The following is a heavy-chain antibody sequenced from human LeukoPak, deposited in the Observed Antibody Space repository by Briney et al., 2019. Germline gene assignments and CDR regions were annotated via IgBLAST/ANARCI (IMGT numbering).Heavy chain of an antibody. D-gene: IGHD3-3*01. V-gene: IGHV4-59*08. CDR2: IYYSGST. CDR1: GGSISSCY. CDR3: ARQADFWRGYYDF. J-gene: IGHJ4*02. Sequence: SETLSLTCTVSGGSISSCYWSWIRQPPGKGLEWIGYIYYSGSTNYNPSLKSRVTISVDTSKNQFSLKLSSVTAADTALYYCARQADFWRGYYDFWGQGTLVTVSS.